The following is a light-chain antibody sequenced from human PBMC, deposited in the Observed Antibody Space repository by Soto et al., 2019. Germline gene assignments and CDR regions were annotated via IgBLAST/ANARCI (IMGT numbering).Light chain of an antibody. CDR3: QSDDSSLSGSV. CDR1: SSNIGAGYD. CDR2: ANS. V-gene: IGLV1-40*01. Sequence: QSVLTQPPSVSGAPGQRVTISCTGSSSNIGAGYDVHWYQQLPGTAPKLLIYANSNRPSGVPDRFSGSKSGTSASLAITGLQAEDEADYYCQSDDSSLSGSVFGGGTKVTVL. J-gene: IGLJ2*01.